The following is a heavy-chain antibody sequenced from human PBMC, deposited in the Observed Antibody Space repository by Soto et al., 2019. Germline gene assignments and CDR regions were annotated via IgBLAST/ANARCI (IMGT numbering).Heavy chain of an antibody. V-gene: IGHV3-48*03. D-gene: IGHD3-22*01. CDR1: GFTFSSYE. Sequence: EVQLVESGGGLVQPGGSLRLSCAASGFTFSSYEMNWVRQAPGKGLEWVSYISSSGSTMYYADSVKGRFTISRDNAKNSLFLQMNSLRAEDTAVYYCAREGIGYYSDAFDIWGQGTMVTVSS. CDR2: ISSSGSTM. J-gene: IGHJ3*02. CDR3: AREGIGYYSDAFDI.